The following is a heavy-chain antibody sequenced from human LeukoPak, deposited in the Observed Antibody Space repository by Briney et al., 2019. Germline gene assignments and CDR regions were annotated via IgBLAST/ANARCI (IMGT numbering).Heavy chain of an antibody. CDR2: INHSGST. V-gene: IGHV4-34*01. CDR1: GGSFSGYY. Sequence: SETLSLTCAVYGGSFSGYYWSWIRQPPGKGLEWIGEINHSGSTNYNPSLKSRVTTSVDTSKNQFSLKLSSVTAADTAVYYCARGGGPPDYWGQGTLVTVSS. CDR3: ARGGGPPDY. J-gene: IGHJ4*02.